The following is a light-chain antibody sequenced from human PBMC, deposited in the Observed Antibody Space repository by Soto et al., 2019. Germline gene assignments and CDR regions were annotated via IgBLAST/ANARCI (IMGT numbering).Light chain of an antibody. CDR1: QTIGTW. CDR3: HLYNTYSPT. V-gene: IGKV1-5*03. J-gene: IGKJ2*01. CDR2: KAS. Sequence: DIQLTQSPSTLSASVGDRVIITCRASQTIGTWLAWYQERPGKATKLLIYKASTLERGVPSRFSGSGSGTEFTLSISNLQAEDCATYYCHLYNTYSPTLGQGTKLDI.